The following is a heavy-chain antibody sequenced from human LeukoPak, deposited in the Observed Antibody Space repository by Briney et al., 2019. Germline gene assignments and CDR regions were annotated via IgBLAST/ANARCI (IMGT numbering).Heavy chain of an antibody. D-gene: IGHD3-16*01. V-gene: IGHV1-2*02. CDR1: GYTFTGYY. CDR3: ARDGGLNSDDAFDI. J-gene: IGHJ3*02. Sequence: ASVKVSCKASGYTFTGYYMHWVRQAPGQGLEWMGWINPNSGGTNYAQKFQGRVTMTRDTSISTAYMELSRLKSDDTAVCYCARDGGLNSDDAFDIWGQGTMVTVSS. CDR2: INPNSGGT.